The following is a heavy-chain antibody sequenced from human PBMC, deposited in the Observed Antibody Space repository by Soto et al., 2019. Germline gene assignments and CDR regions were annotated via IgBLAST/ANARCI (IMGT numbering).Heavy chain of an antibody. CDR1: GGSFSGYC. CDR2: INHSGST. Sequence: SETLSLTCAVYGGSFSGYCWSWIRQPPGKGLEWIGEINHSGSTNCNPSLKSRVTISVDTSKNQFSLKLSSVTAADTAVYYCARNYGSGSGNYYYYGMDVWGQRTTVTVSS. CDR3: ARNYGSGSGNYYYYGMDV. V-gene: IGHV4-34*01. J-gene: IGHJ6*02. D-gene: IGHD3-10*01.